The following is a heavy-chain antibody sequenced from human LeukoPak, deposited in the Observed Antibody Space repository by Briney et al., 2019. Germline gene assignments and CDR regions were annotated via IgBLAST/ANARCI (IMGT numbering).Heavy chain of an antibody. CDR2: ISNDGHNN. J-gene: IGHJ4*02. Sequence: GGSLRLSCAASRFTFSNYGMHWVRQAPGKGLEWVAVISNDGHNNYYADSVKGRFTIFRDNSKNTLYLQMSSLRAEDTAVYYCAKAPSRSSGWSIDYWGQGTLVTVSS. D-gene: IGHD6-19*01. CDR1: RFTFSNYG. V-gene: IGHV3-30*18. CDR3: AKAPSRSSGWSIDY.